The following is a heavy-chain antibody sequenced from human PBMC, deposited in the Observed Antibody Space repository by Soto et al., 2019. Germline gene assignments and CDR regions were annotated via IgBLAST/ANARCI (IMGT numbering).Heavy chain of an antibody. V-gene: IGHV4-4*02. Sequence: PSETLSLTCAVSGDSISSSNWWSWVRQPPGKGLEWIGEIYHTGSTNYNSSLKSRVTISLDKSQNQFSLNLRSVTAADTAVYYCARALHSGDAFDIWGQGTMVTVSS. J-gene: IGHJ3*02. CDR1: GDSISSSNW. CDR3: ARALHSGDAFDI. CDR2: IYHTGST.